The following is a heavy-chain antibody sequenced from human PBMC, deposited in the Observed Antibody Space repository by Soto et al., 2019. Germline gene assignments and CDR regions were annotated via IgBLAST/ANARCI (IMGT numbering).Heavy chain of an antibody. Sequence: GASVKVSCKASGYTFTSYYMHWVRQAPGQGLEWMGIINPSGGSTSYAQKFQGRVTMTRDTSTSTVYMELSSLRSEDTAVYYCARDLTSSTYSSSWFYYLYWGQGTLVTVSS. CDR1: GYTFTSYY. D-gene: IGHD6-13*01. CDR3: ARDLTSSTYSSSWFYYLY. V-gene: IGHV1-46*03. J-gene: IGHJ4*02. CDR2: INPSGGST.